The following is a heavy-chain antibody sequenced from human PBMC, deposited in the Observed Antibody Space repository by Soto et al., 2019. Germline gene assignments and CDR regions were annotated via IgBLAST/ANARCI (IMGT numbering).Heavy chain of an antibody. D-gene: IGHD6-13*01. Sequence: ASVKVSCKASGYTFTANALHWVRQGPGQRLEWMGWINPDKGNTKYSQNFQGRVTFTRDTSASTAYMELSNLRSEDTALYYCARGIESKAAAPPFDPWGQGSLVTVSS. CDR3: ARGIESKAAAPPFDP. CDR1: GYTFTANA. V-gene: IGHV1-3*01. J-gene: IGHJ5*02. CDR2: INPDKGNT.